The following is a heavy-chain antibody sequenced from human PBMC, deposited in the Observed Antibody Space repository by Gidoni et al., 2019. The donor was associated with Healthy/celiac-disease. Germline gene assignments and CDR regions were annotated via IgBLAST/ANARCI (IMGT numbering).Heavy chain of an antibody. Sequence: EVQLLESGGGLVQPGGSLRLSCAASGFTFSSYAMSWVRQAPGKGLEWVSAISGSGGSTYYADSVKGRFTISRDNSKNTLYLQMNSLRAEDTAVYYCANGRWATMIVVVERFDYWGQGTLVTVSS. J-gene: IGHJ4*02. D-gene: IGHD3-22*01. CDR1: GFTFSSYA. CDR3: ANGRWATMIVVVERFDY. V-gene: IGHV3-23*01. CDR2: ISGSGGST.